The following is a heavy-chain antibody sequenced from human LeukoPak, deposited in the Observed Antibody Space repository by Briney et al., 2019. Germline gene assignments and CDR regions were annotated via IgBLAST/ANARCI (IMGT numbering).Heavy chain of an antibody. CDR3: ARGMSVGATYYFDY. J-gene: IGHJ4*02. D-gene: IGHD1-26*01. CDR1: GGTFSSYA. CDR2: IIPIFGTA. Sequence: ASVKVSCKASGGTFSSYAISWVRQAPGQGLEWMGGIIPIFGTANYAQKFQGRVTITADESTSTAYMELSSLRSEDTAVYYCARGMSVGATYYFDYWGQGTLVTVSS. V-gene: IGHV1-69*13.